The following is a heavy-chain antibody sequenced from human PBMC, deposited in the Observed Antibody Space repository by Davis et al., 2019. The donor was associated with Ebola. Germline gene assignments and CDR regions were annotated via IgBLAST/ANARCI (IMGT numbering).Heavy chain of an antibody. CDR2: IIPIFGTA. CDR1: GGTFSSYA. Sequence: SVKVSCKASGGTFSSYAISWVRQAPGQGLEWMGGIIPIFGTANYAQKFQGRVTITADKSTSTAYMELSSLRSEDTAVYYCARLPYDYGDDYYYGMDVWGQGTTVTVSS. J-gene: IGHJ6*02. CDR3: ARLPYDYGDDYYYGMDV. V-gene: IGHV1-69*06. D-gene: IGHD4-17*01.